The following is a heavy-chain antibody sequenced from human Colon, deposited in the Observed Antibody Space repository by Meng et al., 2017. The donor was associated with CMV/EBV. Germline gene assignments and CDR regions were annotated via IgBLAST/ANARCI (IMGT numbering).Heavy chain of an antibody. CDR1: GFTVNSYA. CDR2: ISGSGGDT. D-gene: IGHD2-2*01. CDR3: AKESGQYQMLSYYGLDV. J-gene: IGHJ6*02. V-gene: IGHV3-23*01. Sequence: GGSLRLSCAASGFTVNSYAMTWLRQAPGKGLEWVSVISGSGGDTNYADSVKSRFTISRDNSKNTLYLQMSSLRAEDTAIYYCAKESGQYQMLSYYGLDVWGQGTTVTVSS.